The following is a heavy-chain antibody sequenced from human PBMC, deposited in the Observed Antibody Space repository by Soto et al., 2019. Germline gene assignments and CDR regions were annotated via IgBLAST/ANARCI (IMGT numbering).Heavy chain of an antibody. CDR2: INHSGST. CDR1: GGSFSGYY. Sequence: SETLSLTCAVYGGSFSGYYWSWIRQPPGKGLEWIGEINHSGSTNYNPSLKSRVTISVDTSKNQFSLKLSSVTAADTAVYYCASGFVWFGNYYYGMDVWGQGTTVTVSS. V-gene: IGHV4-34*01. J-gene: IGHJ6*02. CDR3: ASGFVWFGNYYYGMDV. D-gene: IGHD3-10*01.